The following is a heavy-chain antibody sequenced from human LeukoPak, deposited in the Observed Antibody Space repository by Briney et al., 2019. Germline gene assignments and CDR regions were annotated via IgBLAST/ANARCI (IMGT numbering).Heavy chain of an antibody. CDR1: GFPFSNYH. Sequence: PGGSLRLSCAASGFPFSNYHMAWIRQAPGKGLEWISYIGSSGYTIYYSDSVKGRFTISRDNAKSSLYLQMNSLRAEDTAVYYCARGLEYYYDSSGYYYNYWGQGTLVTVSS. CDR3: ARGLEYYYDSSGYYYNY. D-gene: IGHD3-22*01. CDR2: IGSSGYTI. V-gene: IGHV3-11*01. J-gene: IGHJ4*02.